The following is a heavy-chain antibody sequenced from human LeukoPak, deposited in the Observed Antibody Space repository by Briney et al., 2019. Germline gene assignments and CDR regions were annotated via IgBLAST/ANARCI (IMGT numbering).Heavy chain of an antibody. CDR2: INPNSGGT. D-gene: IGHD4-17*01. Sequence: ASVKVSCKASGYTFTGYYMHWVRQAPGQGLEWMGWINPNSGGTNYAQKFQGRVTMTRDTSISTAYMELSRLRSDDTAVYYCARKSDDYEDWFDPWGQGTLVTVPS. CDR3: ARKSDDYEDWFDP. J-gene: IGHJ5*02. CDR1: GYTFTGYY. V-gene: IGHV1-2*02.